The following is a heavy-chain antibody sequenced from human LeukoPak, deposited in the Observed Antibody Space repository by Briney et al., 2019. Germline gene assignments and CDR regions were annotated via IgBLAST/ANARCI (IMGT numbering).Heavy chain of an antibody. CDR2: ISSSSSYI. J-gene: IGHJ4*02. Sequence: KPGGSLRLSCAASGFTFSSYSMNWVRQAPGKVLESLSSISSSSSYIYYADSVKVRFTISRDNAKNSLYLQMNSLRAEDTAVYYCARDLGQWLVRSYYFDYWGQGTLVTVSS. V-gene: IGHV3-21*01. CDR1: GFTFSSYS. D-gene: IGHD6-19*01. CDR3: ARDLGQWLVRSYYFDY.